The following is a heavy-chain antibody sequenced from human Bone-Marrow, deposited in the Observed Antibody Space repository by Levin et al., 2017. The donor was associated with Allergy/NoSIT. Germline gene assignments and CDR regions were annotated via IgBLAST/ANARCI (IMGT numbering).Heavy chain of an antibody. CDR2: ISGSGDST. CDR1: GFTFSTYT. J-gene: IGHJ5*02. Sequence: PGGSLRLSCAASGFTFSTYTMNWVRQAPGQGLEWVSAISGSGDSTFYSESVKGRFTISRDNSKNTFSLQMNNLRAEDTGIYYCARDRVVVVGLFQSWGQGTQVTVSS. V-gene: IGHV3-23*01. D-gene: IGHD2-15*01. CDR3: ARDRVVVVGLFQS.